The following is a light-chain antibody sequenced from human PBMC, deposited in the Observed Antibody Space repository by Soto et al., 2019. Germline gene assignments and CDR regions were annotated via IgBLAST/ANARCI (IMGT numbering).Light chain of an antibody. Sequence: VLTQPPSASGTPGQRVTISCSGSGSNVGTSYVYWYQQLPGTAPKLLIYANNQRPSGVPDRFSGSKSGTSASLAISGLRSEDEADYYCAAWDDSLSGRVFGGGTKLTVL. CDR3: AAWDDSLSGRV. V-gene: IGLV1-47*01. CDR1: GSNVGTSY. J-gene: IGLJ3*02. CDR2: ANN.